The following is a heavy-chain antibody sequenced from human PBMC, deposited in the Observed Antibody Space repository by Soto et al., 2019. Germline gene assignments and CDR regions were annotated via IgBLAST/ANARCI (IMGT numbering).Heavy chain of an antibody. J-gene: IGHJ5*01. Sequence: QITLKESSPTLVKPTQTLTLTCTISGFSLSSDGVGVGWIRQPPGKALEWLAFIYWDDDYRYSPSLQIRLNITKNSSNNQVLLIVTNVDPVDSATYFCARRSTYSRSWSSGWFDSWGQGILVTVSS. V-gene: IGHV2-5*02. D-gene: IGHD3-10*01. CDR1: GFSLSSDGVG. CDR2: IYWDDDY. CDR3: ARRSTYSRSWSSGWFDS.